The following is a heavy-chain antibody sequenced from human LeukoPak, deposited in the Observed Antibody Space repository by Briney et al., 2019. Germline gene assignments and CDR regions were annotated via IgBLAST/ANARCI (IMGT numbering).Heavy chain of an antibody. V-gene: IGHV3-66*01. Sequence: GGSLRLSCAASGFTVSSNYMSWVRQAPGKGLEWVSVIYSGGSTYYADSVKGRFTISRDNSKNTLYLQMNSLRAEDTAVYYCARGGVITYYDFWSGYPNFDYWGQGTLVTVSS. D-gene: IGHD3-3*01. CDR2: IYSGGST. J-gene: IGHJ4*02. CDR1: GFTVSSNY. CDR3: ARGGVITYYDFWSGYPNFDY.